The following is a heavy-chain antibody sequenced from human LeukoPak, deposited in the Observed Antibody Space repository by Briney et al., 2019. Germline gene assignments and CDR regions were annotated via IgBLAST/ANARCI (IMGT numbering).Heavy chain of an antibody. Sequence: GGSLRLSCVASGFTFSSYSMNWVRQAPGKGLEWVSYISSSSSTIFYADSEKGRFTVSRDNAKNSLYLQMNSLRDEDTAVYYCARSSGSYYNHDHWGQGTLVTVSS. J-gene: IGHJ4*02. CDR1: GFTFSSYS. CDR2: ISSSSSTI. D-gene: IGHD3-10*01. V-gene: IGHV3-48*02. CDR3: ARSSGSYYNHDH.